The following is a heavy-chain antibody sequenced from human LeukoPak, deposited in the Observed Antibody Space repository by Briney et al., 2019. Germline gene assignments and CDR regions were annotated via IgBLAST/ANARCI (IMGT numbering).Heavy chain of an antibody. CDR1: GFTFSSYG. CDR2: ISYDGSNK. CDR3: AKARMSYLGATTLDY. V-gene: IGHV3-30*18. D-gene: IGHD1-26*01. Sequence: PGGSLRLSCAASGFTFSSYGMHWVRQAPGKGLEWVAVISYDGSNKYYADSVKGRFTISRDNSKNTLYLQMNSLRAEDTAVYYCAKARMSYLGATTLDYWGQGTLVTVSS. J-gene: IGHJ4*02.